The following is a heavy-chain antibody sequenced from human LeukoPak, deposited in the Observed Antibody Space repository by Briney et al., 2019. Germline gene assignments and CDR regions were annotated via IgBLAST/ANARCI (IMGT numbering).Heavy chain of an antibody. CDR1: GFTFSSYA. V-gene: IGHV3-64D*06. D-gene: IGHD7-27*01. CDR3: TGGAYWYFDL. Sequence: GGSLRLSCSASGFTFSSYAMHWVRQAPEEGLEYVSAISSNGVNAYYADSVKGRFTISRDNSKNTVYLQMSGLRAEDTAMYYCTGGAYWYFDLWGRGTLVTVSS. CDR2: ISSNGVNA. J-gene: IGHJ2*01.